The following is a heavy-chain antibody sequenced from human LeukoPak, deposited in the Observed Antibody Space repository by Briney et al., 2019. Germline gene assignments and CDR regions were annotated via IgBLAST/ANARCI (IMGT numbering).Heavy chain of an antibody. Sequence: GGSLRLSCAASGFTFSNYAMSWVRQAPGKGLECISGFSGSGGRTFYADSVKGRFTISRDNSKNTLYVQMNSLRAEDAAVYYCAKAYSVWFGELLFDYWGQGTLVTVSS. D-gene: IGHD3-10*01. J-gene: IGHJ4*02. CDR1: GFTFSNYA. V-gene: IGHV3-23*01. CDR2: FSGSGGRT. CDR3: AKAYSVWFGELLFDY.